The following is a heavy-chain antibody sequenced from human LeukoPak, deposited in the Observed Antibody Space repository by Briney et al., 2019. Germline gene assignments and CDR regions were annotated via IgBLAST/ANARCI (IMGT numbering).Heavy chain of an antibody. CDR2: ISSSSSYI. CDR1: GFTFSSYS. J-gene: IGHJ5*02. D-gene: IGHD6-13*01. V-gene: IGHV3-21*04. CDR3: ARTPPSIAAAGRDH. Sequence: GGSLRLSCAASGFTFSSYSMSWVRQAPGKGLEWVSSISSSSSYIYYADSVKGRFTISRDNAKNTLYLQMNSLRAEDTAAYYCARTPPSIAAAGRDHWGQGTLVTVSS.